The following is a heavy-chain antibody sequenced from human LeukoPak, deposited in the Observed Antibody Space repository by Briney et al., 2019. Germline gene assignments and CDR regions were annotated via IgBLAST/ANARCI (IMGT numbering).Heavy chain of an antibody. V-gene: IGHV6-1*01. D-gene: IGHD3-10*01. CDR1: GDSVSSNKAA. CDR3: ARDYYGSGSYYTLDS. Sequence: SQTLSLTCTISGDSVSSNKAAWDWIRQSPSRGLEWLGRTYYDSQWYRDYAVSVKSRMTVNPDTSKNRFSLHLNSVTPEDTAVYYCARDYYGSGSYYTLDSWGPGTLVTVSS. J-gene: IGHJ4*02. CDR2: TYYDSQWYR.